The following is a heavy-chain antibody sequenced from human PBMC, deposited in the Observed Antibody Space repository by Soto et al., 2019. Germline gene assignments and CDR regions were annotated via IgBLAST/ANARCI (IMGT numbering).Heavy chain of an antibody. J-gene: IGHJ6*02. CDR2: INHSGST. CDR3: ARRKDYYYGMDV. Sequence: SETLSLTCAVYGGSFIGYYWSWIRQPPGKGLEWIGEINHSGSTNYNPSLKSRVTISVDTSKNQFSLKLSSVTAADTAVYYCARRKDYYYGMDVWGQGTTVTVSS. CDR1: GGSFIGYY. V-gene: IGHV4-34*01.